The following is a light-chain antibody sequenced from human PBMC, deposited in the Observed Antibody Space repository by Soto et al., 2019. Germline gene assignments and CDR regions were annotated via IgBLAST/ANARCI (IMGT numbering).Light chain of an antibody. CDR3: QKYNTAPFT. J-gene: IGKJ3*01. V-gene: IGKV1-27*01. CDR1: QGISYY. Sequence: DIQMTQSPSSLSASVGDRVTITCRASQGISYYLAWYQQRPGKVPKVLIYAASTLHSGVPSRFSGSGSGTDFTLTISSLQPEDVASYYCQKYNTAPFTFGPGTKVDLK. CDR2: AAS.